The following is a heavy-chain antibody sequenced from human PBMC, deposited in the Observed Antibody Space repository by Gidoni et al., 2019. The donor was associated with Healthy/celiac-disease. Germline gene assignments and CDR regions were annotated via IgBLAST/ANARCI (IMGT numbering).Heavy chain of an antibody. CDR3: ASSPADDSSGYYFDY. CDR1: GGTFSSYT. V-gene: IGHV1-69*02. CDR2: IIPSLGIA. J-gene: IGHJ4*02. D-gene: IGHD3-22*01. Sequence: QVQLVPSGAEVKKPGSSVKVSCKASGGTFSSYTISWVRQAPGQGLEWMGRIIPSLGIANYAQKCQGRVTITADKSTSTAYMELSSLRSEDTAVYYCASSPADDSSGYYFDYWGQGTLVTVSS.